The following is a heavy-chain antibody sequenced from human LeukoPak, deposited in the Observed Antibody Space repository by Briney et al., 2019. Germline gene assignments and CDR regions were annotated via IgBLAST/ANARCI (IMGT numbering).Heavy chain of an antibody. V-gene: IGHV1-58*01. CDR3: AVDRHSSGWYVGY. CDR2: IVVGSGNT. J-gene: IGHJ4*02. D-gene: IGHD6-19*01. CDR1: GFTFTSSA. Sequence: GTSVKVSCKASGFTFTSSAVQWVRQARGQRLEWIGWIVVGSGNTNYAQKFQERVTITRDMSTSTAYMELSSLRSEDTAVYYCAVDRHSSGWYVGYWGQGTLVTVSS.